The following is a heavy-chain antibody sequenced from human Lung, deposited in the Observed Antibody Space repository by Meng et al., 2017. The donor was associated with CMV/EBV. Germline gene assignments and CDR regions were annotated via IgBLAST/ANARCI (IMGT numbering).Heavy chain of an antibody. D-gene: IGHD2-21*01. Sequence: GGSXRLSCAASKFTFSTYDMHWVRQAPGKGLEWVAIISYDGINKYNADSVKGRFTISRDNSKNTLYLQMNSLRAEDTAVYYCARGGGGSDGDSYFFDYWGQGXLVTVSS. CDR1: KFTFSTYD. V-gene: IGHV3-30-3*01. CDR2: ISYDGINK. J-gene: IGHJ4*02. CDR3: ARGGGGSDGDSYFFDY.